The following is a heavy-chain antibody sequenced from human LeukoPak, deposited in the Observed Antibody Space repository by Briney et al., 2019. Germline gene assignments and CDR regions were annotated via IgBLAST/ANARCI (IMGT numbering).Heavy chain of an antibody. CDR2: IKSKTDGGTT. Sequence: GGSLRLSCAASGVTFSNAWMSWVRQAPGKGLEWVGRIKSKTDGGTTDYAAPVKGRLTISTDESKNTLYLQMNSLKTEATAVYYCTTAGRVVVAATSSTSVDYWGQGTLVTVSS. J-gene: IGHJ4*02. D-gene: IGHD2-15*01. CDR1: GVTFSNAW. V-gene: IGHV3-15*01. CDR3: TTAGRVVVAATSSTSVDY.